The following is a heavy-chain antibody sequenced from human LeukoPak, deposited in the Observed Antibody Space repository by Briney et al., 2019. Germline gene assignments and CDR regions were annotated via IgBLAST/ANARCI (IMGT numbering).Heavy chain of an antibody. V-gene: IGHV1-46*01. D-gene: IGHD2-2*02. J-gene: IGHJ3*02. Sequence: ASVKVSCKASGYTFTSYYMHWVRQAPGQGLEWMGIINPSGGSTSYAQKFQGRVTMTRDTSTSTVYMELSSLRSEDTAVYYCARDPCSSTSCYRNAFDIWGQGTMVTVSS. CDR2: INPSGGST. CDR1: GYTFTSYY. CDR3: ARDPCSSTSCYRNAFDI.